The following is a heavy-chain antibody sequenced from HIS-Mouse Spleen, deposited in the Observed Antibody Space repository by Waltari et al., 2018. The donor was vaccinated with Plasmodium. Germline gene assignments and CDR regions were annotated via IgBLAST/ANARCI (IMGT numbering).Heavy chain of an antibody. CDR3: ARVLGYKAAAGTFVEYFQH. J-gene: IGHJ1*01. CDR2: INPNSGGT. V-gene: IGHV1-2*02. D-gene: IGHD6-13*01. CDR1: GYTFTGYY. Sequence: QVQLVQSGAEVKKPGASVKVSCKASGYTFTGYYMHWVRQAPGQGLEWMGWINPNSGGTNYAQKFQGRVTMTRDTSISTAYMELSRLGADDTAGYYCARVLGYKAAAGTFVEYFQHWGQGTLVTVSS.